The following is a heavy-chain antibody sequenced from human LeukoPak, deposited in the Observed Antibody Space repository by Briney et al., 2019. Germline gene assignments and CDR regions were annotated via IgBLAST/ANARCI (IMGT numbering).Heavy chain of an antibody. CDR1: GYTFTSYY. Sequence: ASVKVSCKASGYTFTSYYRHWVRQAPGQGLEWMRGINPNSGNTGYAQKFQGRVTITRNTSISTAYMELSSLRSEDTDVYYCARSFGNYYYDSSGYNYWGQGTLVTVSS. V-gene: IGHV1-8*03. D-gene: IGHD3-22*01. CDR2: INPNSGNT. J-gene: IGHJ4*02. CDR3: ARSFGNYYYDSSGYNY.